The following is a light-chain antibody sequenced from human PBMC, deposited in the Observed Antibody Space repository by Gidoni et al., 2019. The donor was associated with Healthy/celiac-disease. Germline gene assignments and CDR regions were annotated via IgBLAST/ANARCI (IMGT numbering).Light chain of an antibody. V-gene: IGKV1-39*01. CDR2: AAS. CDR1: QSISSY. CDR3: QQSYSTPHT. J-gene: IGKJ2*01. Sequence: DIQMTQSPSSLSASVGDRVTITCRASQSISSYLNWYQHKPGKAPKLLIYAASSLQSGVPSRFSGSGSGTDFTLTISSLQPEDFATYYCQQSYSTPHTFXXXTKLEIK.